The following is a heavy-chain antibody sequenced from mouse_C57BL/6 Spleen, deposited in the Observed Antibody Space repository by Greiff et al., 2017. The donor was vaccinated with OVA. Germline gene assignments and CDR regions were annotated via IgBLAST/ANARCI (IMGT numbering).Heavy chain of an antibody. J-gene: IGHJ4*01. CDR1: GYTFTSYW. CDR3: ARAEQRAMDY. Sequence: QVQLQQSGAELVMPGASVKLSCKASGYTFTSYWMHWVKQRPGQGLEWIGEIDPSDSYTNYNQKFKGKSTLTVDKSSSTAYMQLSSLTSEDSAVYYCARAEQRAMDYWGQGTSVTVSS. V-gene: IGHV1-69*01. CDR2: IDPSDSYT.